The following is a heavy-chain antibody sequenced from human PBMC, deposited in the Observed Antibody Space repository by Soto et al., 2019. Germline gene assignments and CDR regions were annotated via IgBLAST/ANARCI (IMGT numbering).Heavy chain of an antibody. J-gene: IGHJ3*02. CDR2: INAGNGNT. D-gene: IGHD6-13*01. Sequence: ASVKVSCKASGYTFTSYAMHWVRQAPGQRLEWMGWINAGNGNTKYSQKFQGRVTITRDTSASTAYMELSSLRSEDTAVYYCARDKGGSSSVLDAFDIWGQGTMVTVSS. CDR3: ARDKGGSSSVLDAFDI. V-gene: IGHV1-3*01. CDR1: GYTFTSYA.